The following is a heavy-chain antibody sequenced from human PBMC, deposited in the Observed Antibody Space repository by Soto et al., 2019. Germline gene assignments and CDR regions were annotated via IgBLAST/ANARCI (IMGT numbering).Heavy chain of an antibody. CDR1: GFTFSSYS. D-gene: IGHD2-2*01. Sequence: GGSLRLSCAASGFTFSSYSMNWVRQAPGKGLVWVSRINSNGSYTFYADSVKGRFTISRDNAKNTLYLQMNSLRAEDTAVYYCATAVPFDYWGQGTLVTVSS. J-gene: IGHJ4*02. CDR2: INSNGSYT. CDR3: ATAVPFDY. V-gene: IGHV3-74*01.